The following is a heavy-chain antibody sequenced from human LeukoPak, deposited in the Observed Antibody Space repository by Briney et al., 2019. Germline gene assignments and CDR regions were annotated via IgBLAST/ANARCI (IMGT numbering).Heavy chain of an antibody. Sequence: PGGSLRLSCAASGFTFSSYAMSWVRQAPGKGLEWVSGISGSDGSTNYADSVKGRFTISRENSKNTLYLQMNSLRAEDTAVYYCARDVYYGSGSPRLDYWGQGTLVTVSS. CDR3: ARDVYYGSGSPRLDY. CDR2: ISGSDGST. V-gene: IGHV3-23*01. CDR1: GFTFSSYA. D-gene: IGHD3-10*01. J-gene: IGHJ4*02.